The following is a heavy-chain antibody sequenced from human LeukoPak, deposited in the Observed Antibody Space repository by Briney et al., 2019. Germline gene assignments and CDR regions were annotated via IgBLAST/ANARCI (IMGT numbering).Heavy chain of an antibody. J-gene: IGHJ5*02. CDR1: GYTLTELS. CDR3: ATTNSSSWYRLNNWFDP. D-gene: IGHD6-13*01. Sequence: ASAKVSCKVSGYTLTELSMHWVRQAPGKGLEWMGGFDPEDGETIYAQKFQGRVTMTEDTSTDTAYMELSSLRSEDTAVYYCATTNSSSWYRLNNWFDPWGQGTLVTVSS. V-gene: IGHV1-24*01. CDR2: FDPEDGET.